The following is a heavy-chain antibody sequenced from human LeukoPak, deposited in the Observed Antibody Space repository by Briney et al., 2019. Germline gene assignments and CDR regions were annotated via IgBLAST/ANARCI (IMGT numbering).Heavy chain of an antibody. D-gene: IGHD6-19*01. Sequence: ASVKVSCKASGYTFTSYGISGVRQAPGQGLEWMGWISAYNGNTNYAQKLQGRVTTTTDTSTSTAYMELRSLRSDDTAVYYCARDYSSGWYRDYWGQGTLVTVSS. V-gene: IGHV1-18*04. CDR2: ISAYNGNT. J-gene: IGHJ4*02. CDR3: ARDYSSGWYRDY. CDR1: GYTFTSYG.